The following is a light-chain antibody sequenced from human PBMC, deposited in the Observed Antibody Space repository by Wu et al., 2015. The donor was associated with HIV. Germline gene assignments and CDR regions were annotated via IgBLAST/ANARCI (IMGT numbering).Light chain of an antibody. CDR1: QSVSSSY. V-gene: IGKV3D-20*02. J-gene: IGKJ4*01. Sequence: EIVLTQSPGTLSLSPGERATLSCRASQSVSSSYLAWYQQKPGQAPRLLIYGASSRATGIPDRFSGSGSGTDFTLTISRLEPEDFAVYYCHQRYNWPPLTFGGGTKVEIK. CDR3: HQRYNWPPLT. CDR2: GAS.